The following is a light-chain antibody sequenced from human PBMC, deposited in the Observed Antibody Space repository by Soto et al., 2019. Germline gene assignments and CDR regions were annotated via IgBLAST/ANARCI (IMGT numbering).Light chain of an antibody. CDR2: GAS. CDR3: QQYGSSPPYT. Sequence: EIVLTQSPGTLSLPPGERATLSCRASQSVSSSYLAWYQQKPGQAPRLLIYGASSRATGIPDRFSGSGSGTGFTLTISRLEREDFAVYYCQQYGSSPPYTFGQGTKLEIK. J-gene: IGKJ2*01. CDR1: QSVSSSY. V-gene: IGKV3-20*01.